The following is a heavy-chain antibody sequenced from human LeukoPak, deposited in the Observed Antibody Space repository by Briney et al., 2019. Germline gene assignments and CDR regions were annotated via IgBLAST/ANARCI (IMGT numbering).Heavy chain of an antibody. V-gene: IGHV3-23*01. J-gene: IGHJ4*02. D-gene: IGHD3-22*01. Sequence: GGSLRLSCAASGFTFSSYGMSWVRQAPGKGLEWVSAISGSGGSTYYADSVKGRFTISRDNSKNTLYLQMNSLRAEDTAVYYCAKDCAQYYDSSGYYYLLTSPGVGYFDYWGQGTLVTVSS. CDR3: AKDCAQYYDSSGYYYLLTSPGVGYFDY. CDR2: ISGSGGST. CDR1: GFTFSSYG.